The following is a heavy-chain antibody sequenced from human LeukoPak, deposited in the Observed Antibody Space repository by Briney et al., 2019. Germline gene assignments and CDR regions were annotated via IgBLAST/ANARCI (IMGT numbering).Heavy chain of an antibody. J-gene: IGHJ4*02. D-gene: IGHD6-13*01. CDR2: IYTSGST. CDR1: GGSISSYY. Sequence: SETLSLTCTVSGGSISSYYWSWIRQPPGKGLEWIGYIYTSGSTDYNPSLKGRVTISVDTSKNQLSLRLNSVTAADTAVYYCARSSRWFYVWGYWGQGTLVTVSS. V-gene: IGHV4-4*09. CDR3: ARSSRWFYVWGY.